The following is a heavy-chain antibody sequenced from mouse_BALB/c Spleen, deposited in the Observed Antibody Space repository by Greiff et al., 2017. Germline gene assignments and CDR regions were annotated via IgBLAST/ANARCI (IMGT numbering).Heavy chain of an antibody. V-gene: IGHV5-17*02. J-gene: IGHJ4*01. CDR3: ARDIITAGHYAMDY. D-gene: IGHD1-1*01. Sequence: EVPLVESGGGSVQPGGSRKLSCAASGFPFSSCVMHWVRQAQEKGLAWVAYISSGSSTIYYADTVKGRFTISRDNPKNTLFLQMTSLRSEGTAMYYSARDIITAGHYAMDYWGQGTSVTVSS. CDR2: ISSGSSTI. CDR1: GFPFSSCV.